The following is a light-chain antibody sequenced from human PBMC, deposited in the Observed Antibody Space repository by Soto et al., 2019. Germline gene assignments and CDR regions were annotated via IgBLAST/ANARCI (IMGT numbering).Light chain of an antibody. Sequence: IVLTQSPGTLSLSPGERATLSCGASQSVTNNFFAWYQQKPGQAPRLLTYGASSRTTGVPDRFSGSGSGTDFTLTISRLEPGDFAVYYCQQYGTPLFTFGPGTKVDIK. J-gene: IGKJ3*01. CDR3: QQYGTPLFT. CDR1: QSVTNNF. V-gene: IGKV3-20*01. CDR2: GAS.